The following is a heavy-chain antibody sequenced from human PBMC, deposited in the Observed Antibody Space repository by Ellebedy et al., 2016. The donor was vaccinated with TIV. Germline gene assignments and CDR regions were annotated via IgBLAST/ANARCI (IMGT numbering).Heavy chain of an antibody. Sequence: GESLKISCAASGFTFSTYSMNWVRQAPGKGLEWISYISGSKASVNYADSVKGRFTIARDKANNSLYLQMTRLRADDTAVYYCAREMRSPDWSKSNWYGDLDNWGQGTLVTVAS. D-gene: IGHD6-13*01. CDR1: GFTFSTYS. CDR3: AREMRSPDWSKSNWYGDLDN. J-gene: IGHJ4*02. V-gene: IGHV3-48*01. CDR2: ISGSKASV.